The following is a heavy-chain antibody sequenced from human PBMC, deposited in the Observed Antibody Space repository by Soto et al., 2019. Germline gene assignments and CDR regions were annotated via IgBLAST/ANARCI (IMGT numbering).Heavy chain of an antibody. CDR2: INHSGST. Sequence: SETLALSFAVYWGSLILYSWSSILPPPGKGLEWIGEINHSGSTNYNPSLKSRVTISVDMSKNQFSLKLSSVTAADTAVYYCARGGRQQLIPTPISYKIDYWGQGTLVTVS. D-gene: IGHD6-13*01. CDR1: WGSLILYS. V-gene: IGHV4-34*01. J-gene: IGHJ4*02. CDR3: ARGGRQQLIPTPISYKIDY.